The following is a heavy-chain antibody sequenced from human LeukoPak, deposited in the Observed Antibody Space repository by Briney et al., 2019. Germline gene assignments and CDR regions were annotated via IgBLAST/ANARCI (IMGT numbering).Heavy chain of an antibody. J-gene: IGHJ6*02. CDR1: GHALSDLS. Sequence: ASVKLSCKISGHALSDLSIHWVRQAPGRGPEWMGGFDPEVGDKMHAQKFQGRVTMTRNTSISTAYMELSSLRSEDTAVYYCARSAKGATTGTTKNYYGMDVWGQGTTVTVSS. CDR2: FDPEVGDK. D-gene: IGHD1-1*01. CDR3: ARSAKGATTGTTKNYYGMDV. V-gene: IGHV1-24*01.